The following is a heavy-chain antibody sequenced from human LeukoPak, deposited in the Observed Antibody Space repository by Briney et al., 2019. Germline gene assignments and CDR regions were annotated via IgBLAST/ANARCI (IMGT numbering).Heavy chain of an antibody. Sequence: SETLSLTCTVSGGSISSGGYYWSWIHQHPGKGLEWIGYIYYSGSTYYNPSLKSRVTISVDTSKNQFSLKLSSVTAADTAVYYCARYCSSTSCYLYYGMDVWGQGTTVTVSS. D-gene: IGHD2-2*01. CDR3: ARYCSSTSCYLYYGMDV. V-gene: IGHV4-31*03. J-gene: IGHJ6*02. CDR1: GGSISSGGYY. CDR2: IYYSGST.